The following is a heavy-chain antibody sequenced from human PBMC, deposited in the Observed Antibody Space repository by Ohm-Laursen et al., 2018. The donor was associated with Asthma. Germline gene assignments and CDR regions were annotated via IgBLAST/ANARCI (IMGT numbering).Heavy chain of an antibody. CDR1: GGTFSSYA. CDR2: IIPTFGTA. D-gene: IGHD3-22*01. V-gene: IGHV1-69*01. CDR3: AREGYYDSSGYPCFDY. Sequence: SSVKVSCKASGGTFSSYAISWVRQAPGQGLEWMGGIIPTFGTANYAQKFQGRVTITADESTSTAYMELSSLRSEDTAVYYCAREGYYDSSGYPCFDYWGQGTLVTVSS. J-gene: IGHJ4*02.